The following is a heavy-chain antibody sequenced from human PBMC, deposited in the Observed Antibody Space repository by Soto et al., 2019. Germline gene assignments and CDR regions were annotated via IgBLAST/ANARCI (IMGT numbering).Heavy chain of an antibody. CDR3: ASPVKTGGYCTNGVCADY. V-gene: IGHV4-39*01. J-gene: IGHJ4*02. D-gene: IGHD2-8*01. CDR2: IYYSGST. Sequence: QLQLQESGPGLVKPSETLSLTCTVSGGSISSSSYYWGWIRQPPGKGLEWIGSIYYSGSTYYNPSLKSRVTISVDTSKNQFSLKLSSVTAADTAVYYCASPVKTGGYCTNGVCADYWGQGTLVTVSS. CDR1: GGSISSSSYY.